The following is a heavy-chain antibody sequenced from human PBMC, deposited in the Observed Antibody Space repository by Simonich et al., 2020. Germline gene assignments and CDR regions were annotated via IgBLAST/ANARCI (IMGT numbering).Heavy chain of an antibody. CDR1: GYPFTSYG. J-gene: IGHJ3*02. CDR2: IRAYNGNT. CDR3: ARSTTGTTAFDI. V-gene: IGHV1-18*01. Sequence: QVQLVQSGAEVKKPGASVKVSCKASGYPFTSYGISGVRQAPGQGLEWMGWIRAYNGNTNYAQKLKGRVTMTTDTSTSTAYMELRSLRSDDTAVYYCARSTTGTTAFDIWGQGTMVTVSS. D-gene: IGHD1-1*01.